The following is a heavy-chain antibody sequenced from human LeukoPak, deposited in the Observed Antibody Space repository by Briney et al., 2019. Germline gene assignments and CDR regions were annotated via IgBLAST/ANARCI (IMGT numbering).Heavy chain of an antibody. CDR3: TTSLIAAAGLV. J-gene: IGHJ4*02. CDR2: IKSKTDGGTT. CDR1: GFTFSNAW. V-gene: IGHV3-15*01. Sequence: TGGSLRLPCAASGFTFSNAWMSWVRQAPGKGLEWVGRIKSKTDGGTTDYAAPVKGRFTISRDDSKNTLYLQMNSLKTEDTAVYYCTTSLIAAAGLVWGQGTLVTVSS. D-gene: IGHD6-13*01.